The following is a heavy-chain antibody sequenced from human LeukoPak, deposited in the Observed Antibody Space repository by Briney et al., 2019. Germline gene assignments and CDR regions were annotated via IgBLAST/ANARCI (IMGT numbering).Heavy chain of an antibody. CDR3: ARDPTTVTTSLVDY. Sequence: ASVKVSCKASGYTFTSYAMNWVRQAPGQGLEWMGWINTNTGNPTYAQGFTGRFVFSLDTSVSTAYLQISSLKAEDTAVYYCARDPTTVTTSLVDYWGQGTLATVSS. V-gene: IGHV7-4-1*02. J-gene: IGHJ4*02. D-gene: IGHD4-17*01. CDR2: INTNTGNP. CDR1: GYTFTSYA.